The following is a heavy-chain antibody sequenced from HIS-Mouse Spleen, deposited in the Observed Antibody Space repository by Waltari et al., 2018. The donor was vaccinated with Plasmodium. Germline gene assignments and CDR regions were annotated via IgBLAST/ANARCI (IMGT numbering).Heavy chain of an antibody. CDR3: AKVAQGTRDAFDI. CDR1: GFTFSLHG. Sequence: QVQLVESGGGVVQPGRSLRPSCGASGFTFSLHGMQWVRQAPGKGLEWVAVRWYDGSNKYYADSVKGRFTISRDNSKNTLYLQMNSLRAEDTAVYYCAKVAQGTRDAFDIWGQGTMVTVSS. V-gene: IGHV3-33*06. D-gene: IGHD2-8*01. CDR2: RWYDGSNK. J-gene: IGHJ3*02.